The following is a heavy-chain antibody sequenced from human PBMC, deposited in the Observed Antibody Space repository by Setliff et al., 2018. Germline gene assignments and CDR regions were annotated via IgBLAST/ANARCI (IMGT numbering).Heavy chain of an antibody. J-gene: IGHJ3*02. D-gene: IGHD3-16*01. CDR3: TTDPSPTFGGVIGAAFDI. Sequence: GGSLRLSCAASGFTFSNAWMNWVRQAPGKGLEWVGRIKGKTDGLTTDYAAPVKGRFTISRDDSKNTLYLQMNSLETEDTAVYYCTTDPSPTFGGVIGAAFDIWGQGTMVTVSS. CDR2: IKGKTDGLTT. CDR1: GFTFSNAW. V-gene: IGHV3-15*07.